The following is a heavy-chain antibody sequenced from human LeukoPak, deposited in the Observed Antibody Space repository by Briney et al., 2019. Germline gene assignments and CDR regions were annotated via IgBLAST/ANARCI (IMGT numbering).Heavy chain of an antibody. V-gene: IGHV4-30-4*08. Sequence: PSETLSLTCTVSGGSISSGDYYWSWIRQPPGKGLEWIGYIYYSGSTYYNPSLKSRVTISVDTSKNQFSLKLSSVTAVDTAVYYCARLRGYSYYYYYYYMDVWGKGTTVTVSS. CDR2: IYYSGST. CDR3: ARLRGYSYYYYYYYMDV. J-gene: IGHJ6*03. CDR1: GGSISSGDYY. D-gene: IGHD5-18*01.